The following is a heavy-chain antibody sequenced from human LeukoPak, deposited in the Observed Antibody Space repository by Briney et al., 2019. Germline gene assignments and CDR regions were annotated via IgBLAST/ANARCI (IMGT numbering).Heavy chain of an antibody. Sequence: PGGSLRLSCAASGFTFSSYGMHWVRQAPGKGLEWVAVIWYDGSNKYYEDSVKGRFTISRDNSKNTLYLQMNSLRAEDTAVYYCAKGWGYYYYMDVWGKGATVTVSS. V-gene: IGHV3-33*06. CDR2: IWYDGSNK. D-gene: IGHD3-16*01. CDR1: GFTFSSYG. J-gene: IGHJ6*03. CDR3: AKGWGYYYYMDV.